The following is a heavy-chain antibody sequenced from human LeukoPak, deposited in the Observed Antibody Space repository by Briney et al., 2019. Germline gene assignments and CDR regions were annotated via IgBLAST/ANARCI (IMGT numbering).Heavy chain of an antibody. CDR3: AGGIVVVSAIPSY. J-gene: IGHJ4*02. CDR2: INSDGSST. V-gene: IGHV3-74*01. CDR1: GFTFSSYW. Sequence: GGSLRLSCAASGFTFSSYWMHWVRQAPGKGLVWVSRINSDGSSTTYADSVKGRFTISRDNAKNTLYLQMNSLRADDTAVYYCAGGIVVVSAIPSYWGQGTLVTVSS. D-gene: IGHD2-21*02.